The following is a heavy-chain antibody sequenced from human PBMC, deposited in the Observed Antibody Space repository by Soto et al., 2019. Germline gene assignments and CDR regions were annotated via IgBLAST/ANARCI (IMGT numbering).Heavy chain of an antibody. CDR1: GDSFNTYY. V-gene: IGHV4-59*01. CDR2: LYYSGST. CDR3: ARAPQYSSSSTYYYYYMDV. Sequence: VQLQESGPGLVKPSETLSLTCTVSGDSFNTYYWRWIRQPPGKGLEWIGYLYYSGSTNYNPSLKSRVTISLDTSKNQFSLKLSSVTAADTAVYYCARAPQYSSSSTYYYYYMDVWGKGTTVTVSS. D-gene: IGHD6-6*01. J-gene: IGHJ6*03.